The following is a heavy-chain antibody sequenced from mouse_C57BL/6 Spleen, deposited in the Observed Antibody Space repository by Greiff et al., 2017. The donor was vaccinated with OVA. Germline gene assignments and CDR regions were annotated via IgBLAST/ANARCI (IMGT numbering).Heavy chain of an antibody. Sequence: VKLVESGAELARPGASVKMSCKASGYTFTSYTMHWVKQRPGQGLEWIGYINPSSGYTKYNQKFKDKATLTADKSSSTAYMQLSSLTSEDSAVYYCARGIYYDYWYFDVWGTGTTVTVSS. CDR2: INPSSGYT. D-gene: IGHD2-4*01. V-gene: IGHV1-4*01. J-gene: IGHJ1*03. CDR1: GYTFTSYT. CDR3: ARGIYYDYWYFDV.